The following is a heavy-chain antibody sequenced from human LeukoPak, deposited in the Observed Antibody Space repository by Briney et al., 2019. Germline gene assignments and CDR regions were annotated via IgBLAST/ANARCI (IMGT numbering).Heavy chain of an antibody. D-gene: IGHD1-1*01. J-gene: IGHJ6*03. CDR1: GYTLTELS. CDR2: FDPEDGET. CDR3: ATLPRNEPPDYYYYYYMDV. Sequence: ASVKVSCKVSGYTLTELSMHWVRQAPGKGLEWMGSFDPEDGETIYAQKFQGRVTMTEDTSTDTAYMELSSLRSEDTAVYYCATLPRNEPPDYYYYYYMDVWGKGTTVTVSS. V-gene: IGHV1-24*01.